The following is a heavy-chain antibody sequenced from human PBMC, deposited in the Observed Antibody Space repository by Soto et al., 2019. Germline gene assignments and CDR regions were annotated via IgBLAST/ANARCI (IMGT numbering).Heavy chain of an antibody. Sequence: QVQLVESGGGVVQPGRSLRLSCAASGFTFSSYAMHWVRQAPGKGLEWVAVISYDGSNKYYADSVKGRFTISRDNSKNTLDLQMSSLRAEDTAVYYCARGIVVVTAPQYFQHWGQSTLVTVSS. CDR2: ISYDGSNK. J-gene: IGHJ1*01. CDR3: ARGIVVVTAPQYFQH. CDR1: GFTFSSYA. V-gene: IGHV3-30-3*01. D-gene: IGHD2-21*02.